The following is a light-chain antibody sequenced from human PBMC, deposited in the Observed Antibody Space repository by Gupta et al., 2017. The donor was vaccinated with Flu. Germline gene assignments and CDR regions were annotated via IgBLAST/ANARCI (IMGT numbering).Light chain of an antibody. J-gene: IGLJ3*02. CDR2: LNTDGSH. CDR1: SGHSNYA. CDR3: QTWGAGIWV. V-gene: IGLV4-69*01. Sequence: QVVLTQSPSASAALGASVKLTCTLSSGHSNYAIAWHQQKPEKGPRYLIQLNTDGSHSKGDGIPDRFSGSTSGTERYLTISSLQSEDEADYYCQTWGAGIWVFGGGTRLTVL.